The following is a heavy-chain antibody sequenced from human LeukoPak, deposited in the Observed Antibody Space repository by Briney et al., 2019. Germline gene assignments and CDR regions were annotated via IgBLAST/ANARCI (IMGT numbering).Heavy chain of an antibody. D-gene: IGHD2-2*01. CDR3: ARVFVVVPENDAFDI. J-gene: IGHJ3*02. Sequence: SETLSLTCAVYGGSFSGYYWSWIRQPPGKGLEWIGEINHSGSTNYNPSLKSRVTISVDTSKNQFSLKLSSVTAADTAVYYCARVFVVVPENDAFDIWGQGTMVTVSS. CDR1: GGSFSGYY. V-gene: IGHV4-34*01. CDR2: INHSGST.